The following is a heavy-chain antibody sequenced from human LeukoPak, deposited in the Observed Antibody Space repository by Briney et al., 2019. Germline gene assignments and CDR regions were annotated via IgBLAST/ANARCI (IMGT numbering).Heavy chain of an antibody. CDR1: GYTFTGYY. V-gene: IGHV1-2*02. CDR3: ARVAYSGSYHFDY. D-gene: IGHD1-26*01. CDR2: INPNSGGT. Sequence: ASAKVSCKASGYTFTGYYMHWVRQAPGQGLEWMGWINPNSGGTNYAQKFQGRVTMTRDTSISTAYMELSRLRSDDTAVYYCARVAYSGSYHFDYWGQGTLVTVSS. J-gene: IGHJ4*02.